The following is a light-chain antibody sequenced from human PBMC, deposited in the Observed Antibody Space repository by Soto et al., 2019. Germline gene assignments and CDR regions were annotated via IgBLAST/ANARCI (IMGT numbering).Light chain of an antibody. CDR3: QQYNNWPRT. V-gene: IGKV3-15*01. CDR1: QSVSSN. J-gene: IGKJ2*01. Sequence: EIVMTQSPATLSVSPGERATVSCRASQSVSSNLAWYQQKPGQAPSLLIYGASTMATGIPARFSGSGSGTAFILTIVSLQSEDFVVNYCQQYNNWPRTFGQGTKLEIK. CDR2: GAS.